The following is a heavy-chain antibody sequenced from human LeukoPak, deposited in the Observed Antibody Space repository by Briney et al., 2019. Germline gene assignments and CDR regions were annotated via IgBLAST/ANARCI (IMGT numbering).Heavy chain of an antibody. CDR2: IYYSGST. J-gene: IGHJ4*02. Sequence: SETLSLTCTVSGGSISSGGYYWSWIRQHPGKGLEWIGYIYYSGSTYYNPSLKSRVTISVDTSKNQFSLKLSSVTAADTAVYYCARGSTTAAATDYFDYWGQGTLVTVSS. V-gene: IGHV4-31*03. D-gene: IGHD6-13*01. CDR3: ARGSTTAAATDYFDY. CDR1: GGSISSGGYY.